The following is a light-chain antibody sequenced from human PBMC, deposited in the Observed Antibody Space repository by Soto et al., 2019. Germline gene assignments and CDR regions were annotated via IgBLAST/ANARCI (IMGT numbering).Light chain of an antibody. V-gene: IGLV1-36*01. J-gene: IGLJ3*02. CDR1: SSNIGNNA. CDR3: AAWDDSLNAWV. CDR2: YDD. Sequence: QSVLTQPPSVSEAPRQRVTISCSGSSSNIGNNAVNWYQQLPGKAPKLLIYYDDLLPSGVPDRFSGSKSGSSASLAISGLQSEDEADYFCAAWDDSLNAWVFGGGTKLTVL.